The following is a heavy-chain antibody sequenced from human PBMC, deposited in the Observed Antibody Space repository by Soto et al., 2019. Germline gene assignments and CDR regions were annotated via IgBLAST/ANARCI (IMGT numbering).Heavy chain of an antibody. V-gene: IGHV3-21*01. CDR1: GFTFSSYS. CDR2: ISSSSSYI. CDR3: AREATGERYYYYYYYMDV. J-gene: IGHJ6*03. D-gene: IGHD7-27*01. Sequence: GGSLRLSCAASGFTFSSYSMNWVRQAPGKGLEWVSSISSSSSYIYYADSVKGRFTISRDNAKNSLYLQMNSLRAEDTAVYYCAREATGERYYYYYYYMDVWGKGTTVTVSS.